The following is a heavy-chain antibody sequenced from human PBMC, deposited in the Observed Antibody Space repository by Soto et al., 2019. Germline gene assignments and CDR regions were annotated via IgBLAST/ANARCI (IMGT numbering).Heavy chain of an antibody. CDR3: ARHHGSPGSYFGLEV. Sequence: VESLKISCKGSGYSFTSYWINWVRQMPGKGLEWMGIIYPVDSYTRYSPPFQGQVTISADKSIDTAYLQWRSLKASDTAVYYCARHHGSPGSYFGLEVWGKGTTVTVSS. V-gene: IGHV5-51*01. J-gene: IGHJ6*04. D-gene: IGHD6-13*01. CDR2: IYPVDSYT. CDR1: GYSFTSYW.